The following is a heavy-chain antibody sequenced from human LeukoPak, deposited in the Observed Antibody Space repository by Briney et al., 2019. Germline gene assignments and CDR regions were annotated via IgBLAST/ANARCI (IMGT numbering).Heavy chain of an antibody. CDR2: ISGSGGST. CDR3: AREPRHYYYYMDV. J-gene: IGHJ6*03. CDR1: GFTFSSYA. V-gene: IGHV3-23*01. Sequence: PGGALRLSCTASGFTFSSYAMSWVRQAPGKGLEWASAISGSGGSTYSADSVKGRFTISRDNSKNTLYLQMNSLRAEDTAVYYCAREPRHYYYYMDVWGKGTTVTVSS.